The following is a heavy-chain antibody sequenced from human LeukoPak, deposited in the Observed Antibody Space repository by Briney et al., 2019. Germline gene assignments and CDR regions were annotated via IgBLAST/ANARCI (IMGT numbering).Heavy chain of an antibody. CDR1: GFIFSPYT. CDR2: ISSDITYI. Sequence: GGSLRLSCAASGFIFSPYTMNWVRQAPGKGLEWVSSISSDITYIFYADSVKGRFTVSRDNAKNSLYLQMSSLRAEDTAVYYCARSGSHDYWGQGTLVTVSS. J-gene: IGHJ4*02. V-gene: IGHV3-21*06. CDR3: ARSGSHDY. D-gene: IGHD1-26*01.